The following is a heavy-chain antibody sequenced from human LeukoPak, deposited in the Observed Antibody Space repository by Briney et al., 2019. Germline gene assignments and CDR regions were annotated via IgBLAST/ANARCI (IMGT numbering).Heavy chain of an antibody. CDR3: ARGVWSSRGMQYYFDY. D-gene: IGHD3-22*01. CDR1: GYTFSIYA. V-gene: IGHV1-3*01. J-gene: IGHJ4*02. Sequence: ASVKVSCKASGYTFSIYAMQWVRQAPGQRLEWTGWINAGNGNTKYSQKFQGRVTITRDTSASTAYMELSSLRSEDTALYYCARGVWSSRGMQYYFDYWGQGTLVTVSS. CDR2: INAGNGNT.